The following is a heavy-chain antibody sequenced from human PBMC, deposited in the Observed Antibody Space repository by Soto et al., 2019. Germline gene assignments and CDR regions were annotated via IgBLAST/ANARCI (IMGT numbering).Heavy chain of an antibody. CDR3: ARAKYDYVWGSYRLNYYYYGMDV. CDR2: IIPIFGTA. D-gene: IGHD3-16*02. V-gene: IGHV1-69*13. CDR1: GGTFSSYA. J-gene: IGHJ6*02. Sequence: SVKVSCKASGGTFSSYAISWVRQAPGQGLEWMGGIIPIFGTANYAQRFQGRVTITADESTSTAYMELSSLRSEDTAVYYCARAKYDYVWGSYRLNYYYYGMDVWGQGTTVTVSS.